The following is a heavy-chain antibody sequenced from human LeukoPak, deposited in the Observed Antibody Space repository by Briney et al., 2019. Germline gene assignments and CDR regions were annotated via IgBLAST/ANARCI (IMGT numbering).Heavy chain of an antibody. CDR1: GYTFTSYY. D-gene: IGHD6-13*01. CDR3: ARVGGFPDPIAAADFDY. J-gene: IGHJ4*02. Sequence: ASVKVSCKASGYTFTSYYMHWVRQAPGQGLEWMGIINPSGGSTSYAQKFQGRVTMTRDTSTSTVYMELSSPRSEDTAVYYCARVGGFPDPIAAADFDYWGQGTLVTVSS. V-gene: IGHV1-46*01. CDR2: INPSGGST.